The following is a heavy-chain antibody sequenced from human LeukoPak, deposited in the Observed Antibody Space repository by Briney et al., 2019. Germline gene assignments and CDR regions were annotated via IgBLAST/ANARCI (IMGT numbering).Heavy chain of an antibody. Sequence: PSETLSLTRAVSGYSISSGYYWGWIRQPPGKGLEWIGSIYHSGSTYYNPSLKSRVTISVDTSKNQFSLKLSSVTAADTAVYYCARFSSSWYYFDYWGQGTLVTVSS. J-gene: IGHJ4*02. CDR2: IYHSGST. CDR1: GYSISSGYY. CDR3: ARFSSSWYYFDY. V-gene: IGHV4-38-2*01. D-gene: IGHD6-13*01.